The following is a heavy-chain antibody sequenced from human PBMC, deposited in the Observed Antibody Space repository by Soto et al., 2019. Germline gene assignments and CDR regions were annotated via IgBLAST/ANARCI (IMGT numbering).Heavy chain of an antibody. CDR3: ARAERFGNWFDP. J-gene: IGHJ5*02. D-gene: IGHD1-26*01. Sequence: SETLSLTCTVSGGSISSGGYYWSWIRQHPGKGLEWIGYIYYSGSTYYNPSLKSRVTISVDTSKNQFSLKLSSVTAADTAVYYCARAERFGNWFDPWGQGTLVTVSS. CDR2: IYYSGST. CDR1: GGSISSGGYY. V-gene: IGHV4-31*03.